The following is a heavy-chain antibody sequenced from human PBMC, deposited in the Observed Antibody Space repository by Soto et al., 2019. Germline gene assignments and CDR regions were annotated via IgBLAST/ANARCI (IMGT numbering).Heavy chain of an antibody. D-gene: IGHD1-20*01. CDR2: MKEDGSEK. CDR3: AAYNTSRHAAFDI. Sequence: EVQLVESGGDLVQPGGSLRLSCEASEFTFGSYWMNWVRQAPGKGLEWVANMKEDGSEKYYMDSVKGRFTISRDNAKNSLYLQMNSLRVEDTAVYYCAAYNTSRHAAFDIWGQGTTVIVSS. V-gene: IGHV3-7*01. CDR1: EFTFGSYW. J-gene: IGHJ3*02.